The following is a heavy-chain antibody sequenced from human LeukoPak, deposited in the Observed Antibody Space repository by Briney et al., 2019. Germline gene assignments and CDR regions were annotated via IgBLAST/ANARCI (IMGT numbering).Heavy chain of an antibody. CDR2: INTDSSDI. D-gene: IGHD2-2*01. Sequence: GSLRLSCAASGFTFSRYAMNWVRQAPGKGLEWVSYINTDSSDIHYADSVKGRFTISRDNARNTLYLQLSSLRAEDSGVYYCARDTFQPGLIDSWGQGTLVTVSS. J-gene: IGHJ4*02. CDR1: GFTFSRYA. CDR3: ARDTFQPGLIDS. V-gene: IGHV3-21*05.